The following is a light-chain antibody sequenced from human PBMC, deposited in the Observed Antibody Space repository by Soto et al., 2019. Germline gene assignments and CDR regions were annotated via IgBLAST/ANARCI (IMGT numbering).Light chain of an antibody. CDR1: QSISSW. CDR2: KAS. J-gene: IGKJ1*01. Sequence: DIPMTQSPSTLSASVGDRVTITCRASQSISSWLAWYQQKPGKPPKLLFYKASSLESGVPSRFSGSGSGTEFTLTISSLQPDDFATYYCQQYNSYSKTFGQGTKVEIK. V-gene: IGKV1-5*03. CDR3: QQYNSYSKT.